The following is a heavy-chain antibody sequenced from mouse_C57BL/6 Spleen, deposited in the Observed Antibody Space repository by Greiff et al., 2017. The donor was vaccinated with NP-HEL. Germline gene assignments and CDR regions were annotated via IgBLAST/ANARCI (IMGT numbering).Heavy chain of an antibody. J-gene: IGHJ2*01. CDR3: TTEGSGVVKDY. Sequence: EVQLQQSGAELVRPGASVKLSCTASGFNIKDDYMHWVKQRPEQGLEWIGWIDPENGDTEYASKFQGKATITADTSSNTAYLQLSSLTSEDTAVYYCTTEGSGVVKDYWGQGTTLTVSS. D-gene: IGHD1-1*01. CDR2: IDPENGDT. V-gene: IGHV14-4*01. CDR1: GFNIKDDY.